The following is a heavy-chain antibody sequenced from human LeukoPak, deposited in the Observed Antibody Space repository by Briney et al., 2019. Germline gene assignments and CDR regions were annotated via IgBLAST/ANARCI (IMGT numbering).Heavy chain of an antibody. CDR2: IKQDGSEK. V-gene: IGHV3-7*03. J-gene: IGHJ4*02. D-gene: IGHD3-10*01. CDR1: GFTFSSYW. Sequence: PGGSLRLSCAASGFTFSSYWMSWVRQAPGKGLEWVANIKQDGSEKYYVDSEKGRFTISRDNAKNSLYLQMNSLRAEDTAVYYCAREKGRGVISPYYDYWGQGTLVTVSS. CDR3: AREKGRGVISPYYDY.